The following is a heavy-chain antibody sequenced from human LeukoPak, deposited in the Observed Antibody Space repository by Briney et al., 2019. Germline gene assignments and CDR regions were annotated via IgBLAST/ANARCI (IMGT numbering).Heavy chain of an antibody. CDR3: ARDPGGRGLGTYGMDV. V-gene: IGHV3-30*03. CDR2: ISYDGSNK. J-gene: IGHJ6*02. Sequence: GGSLRLSCAASGFTFSSHWMHWVRQAPGKGLEWVAVISYDGSNKYYADSVKGRFTISRDNSKNTLYLQMNSLRAEDTAVYYCARDPGGRGLGTYGMDVWGQGTTVTVSS. CDR1: GFTFSSHW. D-gene: IGHD7-27*01.